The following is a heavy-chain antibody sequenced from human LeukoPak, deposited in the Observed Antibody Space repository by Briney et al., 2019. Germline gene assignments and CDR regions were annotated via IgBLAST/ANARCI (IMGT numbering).Heavy chain of an antibody. D-gene: IGHD3-10*01. J-gene: IGHJ6*02. CDR3: AKDSSSGSSYYFHGMDV. CDR1: GFTFSSYA. CDR2: TSYDGGNT. Sequence: GGSLRLSCAASGFTFSSYAMSWVRQAPGKGLEWLAVTSYDGGNTYYADSVRGRFTISRDNSKNTLYLQMNSLRAEDTALYYCAKDSSSGSSYYFHGMDVWGQGTTVTVSS. V-gene: IGHV3-30*18.